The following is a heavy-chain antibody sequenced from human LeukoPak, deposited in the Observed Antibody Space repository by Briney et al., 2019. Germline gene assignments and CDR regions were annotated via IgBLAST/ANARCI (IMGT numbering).Heavy chain of an antibody. CDR2: IWYDGSNK. J-gene: IGHJ5*02. CDR3: ARDRVYCSSTSCYRDNWFDP. D-gene: IGHD2-2*02. V-gene: IGHV3-33*01. CDR1: GFTSSSYG. Sequence: GGSLRLSCAASGFTSSSYGMHWVRQAPGKGLEWVAVIWYDGSNKYYADSVKGRFTISRDNSKNTLYLQMNSLRAEDTAVYYCARDRVYCSSTSCYRDNWFDPWGQGTLVTVSS.